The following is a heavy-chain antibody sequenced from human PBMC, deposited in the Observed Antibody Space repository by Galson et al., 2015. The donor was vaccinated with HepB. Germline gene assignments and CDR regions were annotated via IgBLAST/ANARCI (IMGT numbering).Heavy chain of an antibody. CDR1: GYTFTSYG. Sequence: SVKVSCKASGYTFTSYGISWVRQAPGQGLEWMGWISAYNGFTNYAQNLQGRVTMTTDTSTSTAYMELRSLRSDDTAMYYCAKDSRITYCSSTSCYTWFHPWGQGTLVTVSS. D-gene: IGHD2-2*01. V-gene: IGHV1-18*01. J-gene: IGHJ5*02. CDR3: AKDSRITYCSSTSCYTWFHP. CDR2: ISAYNGFT.